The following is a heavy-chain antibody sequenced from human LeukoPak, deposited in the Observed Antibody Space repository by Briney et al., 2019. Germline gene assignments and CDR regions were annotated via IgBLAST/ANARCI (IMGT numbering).Heavy chain of an antibody. V-gene: IGHV3-11*04. J-gene: IGHJ6*02. CDR3: AREITIFGVVIDTYYYYGMDV. CDR2: ISSSGSTI. D-gene: IGHD3-3*01. CDR1: GFTFSDYY. Sequence: GRSLRLFCAASGFTFSDYYMSWIRQAPGKGLEWVSYISSSGSTIYYADSVKGRFTISRDNAKNSLYLQMNSLRAEDTAVYYCAREITIFGVVIDTYYYYGMDVWGQGTTVTVSS.